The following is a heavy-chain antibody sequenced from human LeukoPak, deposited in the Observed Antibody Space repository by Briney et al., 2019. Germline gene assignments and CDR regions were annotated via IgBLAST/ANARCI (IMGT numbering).Heavy chain of an antibody. J-gene: IGHJ4*02. D-gene: IGHD4-17*01. Sequence: SETLSLTCTVSGGSISSYYWSWIRQPAGKGLEWIGRIYTSGSTNYNPSLKSRVTMSVDTSKNQFSLKLSSVTAADTAVYYCASTSLLTTVTSDDYWGQGTLVTVSS. CDR3: ASTSLLTTVTSDDY. CDR2: IYTSGST. CDR1: GGSISSYY. V-gene: IGHV4-4*07.